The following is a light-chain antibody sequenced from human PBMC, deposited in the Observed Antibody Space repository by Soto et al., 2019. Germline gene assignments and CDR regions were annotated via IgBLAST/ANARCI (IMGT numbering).Light chain of an antibody. J-gene: IGLJ1*01. CDR3: STYTGSNTPYV. Sequence: QSALTQPASVSGSPGQSISISCTGATSDIGNYNYFSWYQQHPGKAPKLIIYQVSNRPSGVSNRFSGSKSGNTAALTISGLQADDEADYDCSTYTGSNTPYVFGTGTKVTVL. CDR1: TSDIGNYNY. V-gene: IGLV2-14*01. CDR2: QVS.